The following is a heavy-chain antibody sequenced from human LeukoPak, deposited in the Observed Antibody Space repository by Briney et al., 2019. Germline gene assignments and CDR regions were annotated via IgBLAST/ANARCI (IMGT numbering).Heavy chain of an antibody. J-gene: IGHJ3*02. CDR2: IFYSGST. D-gene: IGHD2-21*01. CDR3: AQSNGCGLVDI. Sequence: TSETLSLACTVSGGSISTTSYYSGWVRQPPGKGLEWIRNIFYSGSTYYSPSLKSRVTISLDTTRNQFSLKLNSVTAADTAVYDCAQSNGCGLVDIWGQGTMVTVSS. V-gene: IGHV4-39*07. CDR1: GGSISTTSYY.